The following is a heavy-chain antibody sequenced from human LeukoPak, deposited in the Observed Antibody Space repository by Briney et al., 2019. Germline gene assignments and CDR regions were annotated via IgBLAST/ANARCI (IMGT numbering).Heavy chain of an antibody. Sequence: SQTLSLTCTVSGGSISSGGYSWSWIRQHPGKGLEWIGYIYYSGSTYYNPSLKSRVTISVDTSKNQFSLKLSSVTAADTAVYYCARDPYSGSYYGAFDIWGQGTMVTVSS. J-gene: IGHJ3*02. CDR3: ARDPYSGSYYGAFDI. V-gene: IGHV4-31*03. CDR2: IYYSGST. CDR1: GGSISSGGYS. D-gene: IGHD1-26*01.